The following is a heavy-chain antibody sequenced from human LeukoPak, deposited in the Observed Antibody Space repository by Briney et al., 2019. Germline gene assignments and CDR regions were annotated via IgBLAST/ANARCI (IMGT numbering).Heavy chain of an antibody. CDR2: TSYRSKWYS. CDR1: GDSFSSNNAA. D-gene: IGHD1-26*01. Sequence: SQTLSLTCAISGDSFSSNNAAWGWSRQSPSRGLEWLGRTSYRSKWYSDYALSVKGRITINSDTSNNQFSLQLDSVTPEDTAVYFCASGWALQSWGQGTLVTVSS. V-gene: IGHV6-1*01. CDR3: ASGWALQS. J-gene: IGHJ5*02.